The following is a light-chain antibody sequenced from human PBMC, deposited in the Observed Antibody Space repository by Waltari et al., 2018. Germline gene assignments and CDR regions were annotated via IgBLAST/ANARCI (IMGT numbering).Light chain of an antibody. CDR2: SAS. CDR1: QDIASF. Sequence: DNQMSKSPSSLSASVGDRVTITCRASQDIASFLAGFQQKPGEGPKLLLFSASALETGVPSRFSGRGSGTEFTLTISSLQPEDVATYYCQKYNVAPFTFGPGTKVDI. CDR3: QKYNVAPFT. V-gene: IGKV1-27*01. J-gene: IGKJ3*01.